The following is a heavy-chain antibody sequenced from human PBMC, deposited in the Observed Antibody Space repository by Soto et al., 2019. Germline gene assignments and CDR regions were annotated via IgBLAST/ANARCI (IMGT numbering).Heavy chain of an antibody. CDR1: GLSFSDSA. CDR3: LRDIFGVVIFDS. D-gene: IGHD3-3*01. V-gene: IGHV3-64D*06. J-gene: IGHJ4*02. CDR2: ISTNGRST. Sequence: GGSLRLSCSASGLSFSDSAMHWVRQAPGKRLEYVSAISTNGRSTYYADYVKGRFTISRDNSKNTVHLQMSSLRAEDTAVYYCLRDIFGVVIFDSWGQGTPVTVSS.